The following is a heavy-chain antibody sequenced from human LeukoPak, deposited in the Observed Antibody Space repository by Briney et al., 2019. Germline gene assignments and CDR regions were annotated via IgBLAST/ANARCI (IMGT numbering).Heavy chain of an antibody. D-gene: IGHD1-1*01. Sequence: SVKVSCKDSGYTLSRECVQWVRQAPGKGLEWMGGFDPDDGETIYAQKFQGRVTMTEDTSTDTAYMELSSLRSEDTALYYCATALDDSDHYWGEGPLVTVSS. J-gene: IGHJ4*02. CDR3: ATALDDSDHY. V-gene: IGHV1-24*01. CDR2: FDPDDGET. CDR1: GYTLSREC.